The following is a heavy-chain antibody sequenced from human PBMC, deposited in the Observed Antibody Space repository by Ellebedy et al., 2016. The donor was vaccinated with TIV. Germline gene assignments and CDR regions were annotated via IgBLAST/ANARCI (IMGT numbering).Heavy chain of an antibody. J-gene: IGHJ4*02. Sequence: PGGSLRLSCAASGFTFNSYAMSWVRQAPGKGLEWVSTISNTGSRTYYADSVEGRFIISRDNSKRTLYLQMNSLRVEDTAIYYCARGKSGTYIHHAFDYWGQGTLVTVSS. CDR2: ISNTGSRT. CDR3: ARGKSGTYIHHAFDY. D-gene: IGHD1-14*01. CDR1: GFTFNSYA. V-gene: IGHV3-23*01.